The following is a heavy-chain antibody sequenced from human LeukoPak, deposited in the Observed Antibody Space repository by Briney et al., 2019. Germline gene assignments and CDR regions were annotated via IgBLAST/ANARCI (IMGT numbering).Heavy chain of an antibody. J-gene: IGHJ5*02. D-gene: IGHD6-13*01. V-gene: IGHV4-31*03. CDR2: IYYSGST. CDR3: AATGYSSSWATYNWFDP. Sequence: SETLSLTCTVSGGSISSGGYYWSWIRQHPGKGLEWIGYIYYSGSTYYNPSLKSRVTISVDTSKNQFSLKLSSVTAADTAVYYCAATGYSSSWATYNWFDPWGQGTLVTVSS. CDR1: GGSISSGGYY.